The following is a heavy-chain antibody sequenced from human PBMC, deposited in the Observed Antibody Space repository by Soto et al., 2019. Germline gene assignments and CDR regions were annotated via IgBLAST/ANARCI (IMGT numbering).Heavy chain of an antibody. CDR3: AKVGVLRTNFRWFDL. V-gene: IGHV3-21*01. CDR1: GFPFQTNT. J-gene: IGHJ5*02. Sequence: EGQLVESGGGWFKLGGPLSLSFAASGFPFQTNTMEGSGQPPGKGLEGVSSFTISGNYIYYADSVKGRFTISRDNGRNSVYLQMNSLRAEDTAVYYCAKVGVLRTNFRWFDLWGQGTLVTVSS. D-gene: IGHD2-8*01. CDR2: FTISGNYI.